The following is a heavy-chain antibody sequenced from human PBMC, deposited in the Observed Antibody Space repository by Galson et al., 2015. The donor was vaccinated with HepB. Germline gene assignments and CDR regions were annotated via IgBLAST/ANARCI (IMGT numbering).Heavy chain of an antibody. J-gene: IGHJ4*02. CDR1: GFTFSRYG. CDR2: IWNDGSNK. V-gene: IGHV3-33*01. D-gene: IGHD5-18*01. CDR3: VRESLRAMVTFDL. Sequence: SLRLSCAASGFTFSRYGMHWVRQAPGKGLEWVAFIWNDGSNKYYADSVKGRFTISRDNSKNTLYLQMNSLRAEDTAVYYCVRESLRAMVTFDLGGRGTLVTVSS.